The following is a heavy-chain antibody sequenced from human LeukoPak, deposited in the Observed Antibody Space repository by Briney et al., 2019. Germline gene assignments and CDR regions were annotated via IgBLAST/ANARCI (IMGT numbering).Heavy chain of an antibody. V-gene: IGHV3-49*03. D-gene: IGHD3-10*01. Sequence: GGSLRLSCTASGFTFGDYAMSRFRQAPGKGLEWVGFIRSKAYGGTTEYAASVKGRFTISRDDSKSIAYLQMNSLKTEDTAVYYCTRGVLLWFGELQPYYFDYWGQGTLVTVSS. J-gene: IGHJ4*02. CDR3: TRGVLLWFGELQPYYFDY. CDR1: GFTFGDYA. CDR2: IRSKAYGGTT.